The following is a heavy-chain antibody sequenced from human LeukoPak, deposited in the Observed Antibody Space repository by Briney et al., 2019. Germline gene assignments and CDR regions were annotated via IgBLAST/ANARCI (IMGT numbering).Heavy chain of an antibody. CDR3: ARGIVGATRGY. V-gene: IGHV3-48*03. CDR2: ITPSGSTK. CDR1: GFTFSNYE. Sequence: GGSLRLSCAASGFTFSNYEVNWVRQAPGKGLEWVSYITPSGSTKYYADSVKGRFTISRDNAKNSLYLNMDSLRAEDTAVYYCARGIVGATRGYWGQGTLVTVSS. D-gene: IGHD1-26*01. J-gene: IGHJ4*02.